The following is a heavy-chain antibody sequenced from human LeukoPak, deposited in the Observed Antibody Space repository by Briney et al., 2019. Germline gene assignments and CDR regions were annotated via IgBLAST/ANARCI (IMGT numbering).Heavy chain of an antibody. V-gene: IGHV3-53*01. J-gene: IGHJ4*02. CDR2: IYSGGST. CDR3: AVESSGSYGKYY. CDR1: GFTVSSNY. Sequence: GSLRLSCAASGFTVSSNYMSWVRQAPGKGLEWVSVIYSGGSTYYADSVKGRFTISRDNSKNTLYLQMNSLRAEDTAVYYCAVESSGSYGKYYWGQGTLVTVSS. D-gene: IGHD3-22*01.